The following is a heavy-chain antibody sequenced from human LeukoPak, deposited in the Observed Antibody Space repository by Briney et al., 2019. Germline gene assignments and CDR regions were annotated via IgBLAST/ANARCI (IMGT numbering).Heavy chain of an antibody. CDR2: IYYSGST. D-gene: IGHD5-12*01. CDR1: GGSISSSSYY. V-gene: IGHV4-39*07. Sequence: PSETLSLTCTVSGGSISSSSYYWGWIRQPPGKGLEWIGSIYYSGSTYYNPSLKSRVTISVDTSKNQFSLKLSSVTAADTAVYYCARLSEWLRLSFDSWGQGTLVAVSS. J-gene: IGHJ4*02. CDR3: ARLSEWLRLSFDS.